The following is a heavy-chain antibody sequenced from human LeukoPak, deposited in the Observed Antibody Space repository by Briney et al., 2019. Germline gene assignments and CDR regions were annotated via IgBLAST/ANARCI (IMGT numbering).Heavy chain of an antibody. D-gene: IGHD3-3*01. CDR2: IYTSGST. V-gene: IGHV4-4*07. J-gene: IGHJ6*02. Sequence: SKTLSLTCTLSGDSINSYNWSWIPHPAEKGLECIGRIYTSGSTNYNPSLKSRVTMSVDTSKKQFSLQLRCVTAADTAVYYCAREMGSQSTIFGVASDFTVYYGMDVWGQGTTVTVSS. CDR1: GDSINSYN. CDR3: AREMGSQSTIFGVASDFTVYYGMDV.